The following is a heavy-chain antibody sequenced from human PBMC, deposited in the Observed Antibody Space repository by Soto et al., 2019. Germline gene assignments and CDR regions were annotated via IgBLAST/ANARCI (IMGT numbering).Heavy chain of an antibody. V-gene: IGHV3-30*03. CDR3: AMAGYCTNGVCHSFYYFGMDV. CDR2: ISSDGSKI. CDR1: GFTFSTYG. D-gene: IGHD2-8*01. J-gene: IGHJ6*02. Sequence: QVQLVESGGGVVQPGRSLRLSCAASGFTFSTYGMHWVRQAPGKGLEWVAVISSDGSKIYYADSGKGRFTISRDNSKNTLYLQMNSLRGEDTAVYYCAMAGYCTNGVCHSFYYFGMDVWGQGTTVTVSS.